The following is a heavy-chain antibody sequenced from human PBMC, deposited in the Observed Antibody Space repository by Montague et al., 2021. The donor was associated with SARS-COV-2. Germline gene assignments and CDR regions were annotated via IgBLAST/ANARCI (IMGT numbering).Heavy chain of an antibody. CDR1: GFTFSKYS. Sequence: SLRLSCAASGFTFSKYSMNWVRQAPGKGLEWVSSISTSSLYIYYAASVKGRFTISRANAKNSLFLQMDSLRAEDTAVYYCARALSASYSVGGDSSDIWGQGTMVTVSS. D-gene: IGHD5/OR15-5a*01. V-gene: IGHV3-21*01. CDR2: ISTSSLYI. CDR3: ARALSASYSVGGDSSDI. J-gene: IGHJ3*02.